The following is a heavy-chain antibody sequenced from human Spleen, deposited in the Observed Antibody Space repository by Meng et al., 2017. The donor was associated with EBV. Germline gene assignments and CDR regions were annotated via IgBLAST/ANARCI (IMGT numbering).Heavy chain of an antibody. CDR3: AREAGLYSREYYLDS. CDR2: INPAGDSTST. CDR1: GYNFISYY. D-gene: IGHD2-8*01. Sequence: GQLVQTGAGVWKPGASGKLSFQASGYNFISYYIHWVRQAPGQGLEWMGIINPAGDSTSTSYARRFQGRVSMTRDTSSSTVYVELTSLGSEDTAVYYCAREAGLYSREYYLDSWGQGTLVTVSS. V-gene: IGHV1-46*01. J-gene: IGHJ4*02.